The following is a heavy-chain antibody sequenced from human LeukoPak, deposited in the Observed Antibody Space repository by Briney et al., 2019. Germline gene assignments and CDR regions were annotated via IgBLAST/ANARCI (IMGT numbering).Heavy chain of an antibody. V-gene: IGHV3-74*01. J-gene: IGHJ4*02. Sequence: GGSLRLSCAASVFTFTSYWMHSVRHTPGKGVVWVSRINSDGSSTSYADSVKGRFTISRDNAKNTLYLQMNSLRAEDTAVYYCARGGYYYDSSCDYWGQGTLVTVSS. CDR2: INSDGSST. D-gene: IGHD3-22*01. CDR3: ARGGYYYDSSCDY. CDR1: VFTFTSYW.